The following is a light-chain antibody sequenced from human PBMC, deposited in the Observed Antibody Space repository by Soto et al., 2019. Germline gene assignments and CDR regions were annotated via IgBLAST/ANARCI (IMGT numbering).Light chain of an antibody. V-gene: IGKV1-39*01. Sequence: DIQMTQSPSSLSASVGDRVTITCRASQIINNYLNWYQQKPGKAPNLLIFAASSLQSGVPSRFSGSGSGTDFTLTISSLQPEDFATYFCHQSYTVPLTFGGGTRVEIK. CDR1: QIINNY. J-gene: IGKJ4*01. CDR2: AAS. CDR3: HQSYTVPLT.